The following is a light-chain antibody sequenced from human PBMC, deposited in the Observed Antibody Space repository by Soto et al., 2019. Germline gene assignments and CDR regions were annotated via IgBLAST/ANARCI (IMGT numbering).Light chain of an antibody. V-gene: IGKV1-9*01. J-gene: IGKJ4*01. CDR3: QQLNSYPLT. CDR2: SAS. Sequence: QLTQSPSSLSASIGDRVTITCRASQGIATYLAWYQQKPGQAPNLLIYSASTLQSGVPSRFSGGGSGTEFTLTISSLQPEDLATYYCQQLNSYPLTFGGGTKVEI. CDR1: QGIATY.